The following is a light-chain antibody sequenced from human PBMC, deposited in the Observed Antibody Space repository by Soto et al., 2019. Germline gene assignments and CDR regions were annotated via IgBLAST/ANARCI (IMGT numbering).Light chain of an antibody. Sequence: QSALTQPASVSGSPGQSIAISCTGTSSDVGTYDYVSWYQQYPDKAPKLIIYEVTQRPSGVSHRFSGSKSGNTASLTISWLQAEDEADYYCSSHTSVNTRVFGTGTKVTV. J-gene: IGLJ1*01. CDR3: SSHTSVNTRV. CDR2: EVT. V-gene: IGLV2-14*01. CDR1: SSDVGTYDY.